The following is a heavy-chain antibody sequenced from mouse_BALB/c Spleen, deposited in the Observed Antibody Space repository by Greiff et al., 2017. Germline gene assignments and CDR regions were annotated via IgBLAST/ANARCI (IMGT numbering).Heavy chain of an antibody. CDR2: ISYSGST. D-gene: IGHD2-1*01. CDR1: GYSITSDYA. V-gene: IGHV3-2*02. CDR3: ARSDGNWGFAY. J-gene: IGHJ3*01. Sequence: EVKLEESGPGLVKPSQSLSLTCTVTGYSITSDYAWNWIRQFPGNKLEWMGYISYSGSTSYNPSLKSRISITRDTSKNQFFLQLNSVTTEDTATYYCARSDGNWGFAYWGQGTLVTVSA.